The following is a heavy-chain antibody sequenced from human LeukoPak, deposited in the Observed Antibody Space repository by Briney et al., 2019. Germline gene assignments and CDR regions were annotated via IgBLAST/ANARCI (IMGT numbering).Heavy chain of an antibody. D-gene: IGHD6-19*01. CDR2: INPDGGGK. J-gene: IGHJ4*02. Sequence: GGSLRLSCAASGFNFRNYWMGWVRQAPGKGLEWVANINPDGGGKFYVDSVEGRFTISRDNAKNSLYLQMNSLRAEDTALYYCAKVGSSGWYAEYYFDYWGQGTLVTVSS. CDR1: GFNFRNYW. CDR3: AKVGSSGWYAEYYFDY. V-gene: IGHV3-7*03.